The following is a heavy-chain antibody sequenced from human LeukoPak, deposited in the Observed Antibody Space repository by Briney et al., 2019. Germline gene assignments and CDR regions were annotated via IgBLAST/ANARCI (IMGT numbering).Heavy chain of an antibody. CDR1: GGSISSGGYY. J-gene: IGHJ4*02. V-gene: IGHV4-31*03. CDR3: ARSRARSYYNSRGAFDY. D-gene: IGHD2/OR15-2a*01. Sequence: PSETLSLTCTVSGGSISSGGYYWSWIRQHPGKGLEWVGYMYYSGSTYYNPSLKSRVSISVDTSKNQLLSSVTAADAAVYYCARSRARSYYNSRGAFDYWGQGTLVTVSS. CDR2: MYYSGST.